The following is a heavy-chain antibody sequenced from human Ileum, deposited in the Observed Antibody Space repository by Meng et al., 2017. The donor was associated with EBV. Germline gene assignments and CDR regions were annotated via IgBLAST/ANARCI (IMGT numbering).Heavy chain of an antibody. Sequence: EVQLLESXXXXVXXGGXLRLSCAASGFTFSNYAMSWVRQAPGKGLEWVSGFSASDGTTQYSDSVKGRFTISRDNSKNTLYLQMNSLRVEDTAVYYCAKSLEAAAGTGAFDYWGQGTRVTVSS. J-gene: IGHJ4*02. CDR1: GFTFSNYA. CDR2: FSASDGTT. CDR3: AKSLEAAAGTGAFDY. V-gene: IGHV3-23*01. D-gene: IGHD6-13*01.